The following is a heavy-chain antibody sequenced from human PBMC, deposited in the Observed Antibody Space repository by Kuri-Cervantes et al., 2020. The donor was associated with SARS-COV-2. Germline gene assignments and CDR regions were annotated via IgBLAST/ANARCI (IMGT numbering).Heavy chain of an antibody. Sequence: LSLTCAASGFTFSSYSMNWVRQAPGKGPEWVSSISSSSSYIYYADSVKGRFTISRDNAKNSLYLQMNSLRAEDTAVYYCARGIQMLRRAEYFQHWGQGTLVTVSS. V-gene: IGHV3-21*01. CDR2: ISSSSSYI. CDR1: GFTFSSYS. D-gene: IGHD5-18*01. CDR3: ARGIQMLRRAEYFQH. J-gene: IGHJ1*01.